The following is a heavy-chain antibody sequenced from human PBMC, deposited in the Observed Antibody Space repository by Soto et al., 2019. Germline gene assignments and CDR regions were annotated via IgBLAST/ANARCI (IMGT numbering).Heavy chain of an antibody. CDR1: GFTFDDYA. CDR2: ISWNSGSI. CDR3: AKDRGRYCSGGSCSDY. D-gene: IGHD2-15*01. J-gene: IGHJ4*02. Sequence: EVQLVESGGGLVQPGRSLRLSCAASGFTFDDYAMHWVRQAPGKGLEWVSGISWNSGSIGYADSVKGRFTISRDNAKNSLYLQMNSLRAEDTALYYCAKDRGRYCSGGSCSDYWGQGTLVTVSS. V-gene: IGHV3-9*01.